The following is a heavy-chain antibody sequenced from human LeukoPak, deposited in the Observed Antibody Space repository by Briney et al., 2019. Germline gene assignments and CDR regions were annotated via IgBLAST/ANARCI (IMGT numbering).Heavy chain of an antibody. CDR2: IIPIFGTA. D-gene: IGHD5-18*01. J-gene: IGHJ6*03. Sequence: ASVKVSCKASGYTFTSYYMHWVRQAPGQGLEWMGGIIPIFGTANYAQKFQGRVTITADESTSTAYMELSSLRSEDTAVYYCARVGGYSYGKGDYYYMDVWGKGTTVTISS. V-gene: IGHV1-69*13. CDR1: GYTFTSYY. CDR3: ARVGGYSYGKGDYYYMDV.